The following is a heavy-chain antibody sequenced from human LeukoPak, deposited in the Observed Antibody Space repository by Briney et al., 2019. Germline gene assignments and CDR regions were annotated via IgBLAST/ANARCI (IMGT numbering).Heavy chain of an antibody. CDR3: ARETDSSGASLDY. D-gene: IGHD3-22*01. V-gene: IGHV4-59*01. CDR2: IYYSGST. J-gene: IGHJ4*02. Sequence: SETLSLTCTVSGGSISSYYWSWIRQPPGKGLEWIGYIYYSGSTNYNPSLKSRVTILVDTSKNQFSLKLSSVTAADTAVYYCARETDSSGASLDYWGQGTLVTVSS. CDR1: GGSISSYY.